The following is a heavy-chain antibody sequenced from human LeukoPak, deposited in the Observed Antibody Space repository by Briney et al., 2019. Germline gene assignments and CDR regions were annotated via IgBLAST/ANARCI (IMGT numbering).Heavy chain of an antibody. D-gene: IGHD3-16*02. V-gene: IGHV1-69*05. CDR3: ARADLSPTYDYVWGSYRYGYFDY. J-gene: IGHJ4*02. CDR1: GGTFSSYA. Sequence: SVKVSCKASGGTFSSYAISWVRQAPGQGLEWMGRIIPIFGTANYAQKFQGRVTITTDESTSTAYMELSSLRSEDTAVYYCARADLSPTYDYVWGSYRYGYFDYWGQGTLVTVSS. CDR2: IIPIFGTA.